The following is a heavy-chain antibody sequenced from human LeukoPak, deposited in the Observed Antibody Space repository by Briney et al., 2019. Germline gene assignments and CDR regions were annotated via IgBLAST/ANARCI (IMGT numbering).Heavy chain of an antibody. CDR1: GYSFNSYW. Sequence: GESLKISCKGSGYSFNSYWIGWVRQMPGKGLEWMGIIYPGDSETRYGPSFQGQVTISADKSITTAYLQWSSLKASDTAMYFCASWYYYDSSGYSFDYWGQGTLVTVSS. J-gene: IGHJ4*02. D-gene: IGHD3-22*01. CDR2: IYPGDSET. CDR3: ASWYYYDSSGYSFDY. V-gene: IGHV5-51*01.